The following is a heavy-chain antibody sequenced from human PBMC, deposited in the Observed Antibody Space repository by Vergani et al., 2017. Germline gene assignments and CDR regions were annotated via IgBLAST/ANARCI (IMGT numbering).Heavy chain of an antibody. CDR2: IDHTGRP. CDR3: AGVNTETNGHLYYYYYMDV. Sequence: QVQLQQWGGGLLKPSETLSLTCVVNGGSFTSYHWTWIRQSPGEGLEWVGDIDHTGRPDYNPSLKSRLTMSVDKSRNKFSLTLNSVTATDTAIYLCAGVNTETNGHLYYYYYMDVWGQGTAVTVS. V-gene: IGHV4-34*01. D-gene: IGHD4-11*01. CDR1: GGSFTSYH. J-gene: IGHJ6*03.